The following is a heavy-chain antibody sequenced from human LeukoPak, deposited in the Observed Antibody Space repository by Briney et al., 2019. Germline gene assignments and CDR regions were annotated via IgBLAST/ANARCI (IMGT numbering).Heavy chain of an antibody. Sequence: PGGSLRLSCAASGFTFSSYGMHWVRQAPGKGLEWVSSISSSSSYIYYADSVKGRFTISRDNAKNSLYLQMNSLRAEDTAVYYCARDLNYYDSSGSDYWGQGTLVTVSS. CDR2: ISSSSSYI. J-gene: IGHJ4*02. D-gene: IGHD3-22*01. CDR3: ARDLNYYDSSGSDY. V-gene: IGHV3-21*01. CDR1: GFTFSSYG.